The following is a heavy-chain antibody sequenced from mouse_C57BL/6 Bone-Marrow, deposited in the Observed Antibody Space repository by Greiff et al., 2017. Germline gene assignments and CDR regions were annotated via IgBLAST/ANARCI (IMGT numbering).Heavy chain of an antibody. D-gene: IGHD2-4*01. CDR3: ARDRGLRPFAY. Sequence: EVQLVESGGGLVKPGGSLKLSCAASGFTFSIYAMSWVRQTPEKRLEWVATISDGGSYTYYPDNVKGRFTISRDNAKNNLYLQMSHLKSEDTAMYYCARDRGLRPFAYWGQGTLVTVSA. CDR2: ISDGGSYT. J-gene: IGHJ3*01. CDR1: GFTFSIYA. V-gene: IGHV5-4*01.